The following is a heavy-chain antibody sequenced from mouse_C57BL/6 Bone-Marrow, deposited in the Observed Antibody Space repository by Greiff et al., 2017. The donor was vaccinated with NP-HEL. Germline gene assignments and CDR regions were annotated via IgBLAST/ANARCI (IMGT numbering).Heavy chain of an antibody. CDR3: ARKDLYYGSSYYAMDY. V-gene: IGHV1-64*01. CDR2: IHPNSGST. D-gene: IGHD1-1*01. Sequence: VQLQQPGAELVKPGASVKLSCKASGYTFTSYWMHWVKQRPGQGLEWIGMIHPNSGSTNYNEKFKSEATLTVDKSSSTAYMQLSSLTSEDSAVYYCARKDLYYGSSYYAMDYWGQGTSVTVSS. J-gene: IGHJ4*01. CDR1: GYTFTSYW.